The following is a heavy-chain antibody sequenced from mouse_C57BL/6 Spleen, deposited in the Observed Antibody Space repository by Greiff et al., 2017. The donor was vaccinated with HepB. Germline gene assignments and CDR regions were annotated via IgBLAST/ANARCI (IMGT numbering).Heavy chain of an antibody. CDR1: GISITTGNYR. J-gene: IGHJ1*03. V-gene: IGHV3-5*01. CDR3: ARDGYYPGWYFDV. CDR2: IYYSGTI. Sequence: DVHLVESGPGLVKPSQTVFLTCTVTGISITTGNYRWSWIRQFPGNKLEWIGYIYYSGTITYNPSLTSRTTITRDTPKNQFFLEMNSLTAEDTATYYCARDGYYPGWYFDVWGTGTTVTVSS. D-gene: IGHD2-3*01.